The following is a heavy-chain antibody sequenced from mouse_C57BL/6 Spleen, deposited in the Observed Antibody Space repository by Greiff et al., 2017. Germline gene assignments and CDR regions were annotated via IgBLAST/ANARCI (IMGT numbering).Heavy chain of an antibody. CDR3: ARPGEGNWYFDV. Sequence: QVQLQQPGAELVKPGASVKLSCKASGYTFTSYWMHWVKQRPGQGLEWIGMMHPNSGSTNYNEKCKSKGTLTVDKSASTAYMQLSSLTSEDAAVDYCARPGEGNWYFDVWGTGTTVTVSS. CDR2: MHPNSGST. J-gene: IGHJ1*03. V-gene: IGHV1-64*01. CDR1: GYTFTSYW.